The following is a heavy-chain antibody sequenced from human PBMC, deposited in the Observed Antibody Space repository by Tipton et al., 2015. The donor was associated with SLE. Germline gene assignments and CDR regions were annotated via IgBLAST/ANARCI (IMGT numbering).Heavy chain of an antibody. CDR2: ISNSETT. D-gene: IGHD2-15*01. Sequence: TLSLTCTVSGGSISSHYWSWFRQAPGKGLEWIGYISNSETTSYNPPLKSRVTISLDTSKNQFSLKLRSVTAADTAVYYCAGAWQGYCSGGTCYVLDYWGQGTLVTVSS. V-gene: IGHV4-59*11. CDR3: AGAWQGYCSGGTCYVLDY. J-gene: IGHJ4*02. CDR1: GGSISSHY.